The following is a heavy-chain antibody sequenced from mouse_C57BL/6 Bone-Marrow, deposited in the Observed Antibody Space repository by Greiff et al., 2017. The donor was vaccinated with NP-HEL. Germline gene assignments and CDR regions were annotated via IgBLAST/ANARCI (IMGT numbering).Heavy chain of an antibody. D-gene: IGHD2-3*01. CDR1: GYTFTDYY. CDR3: ARESYDGYYAWFAY. CDR2: IYPGSGNT. J-gene: IGHJ3*01. V-gene: IGHV1-76*01. Sequence: VQLQQSGAGLVRPGASVKLSCKASGYTFTDYYINWVKQRPGQGLEWIARIYPGSGNTYYNEKFKGKATLTAEKSSSTAYMQLSSLTSEDSAVYFCARESYDGYYAWFAYWGQGTLVTVSA.